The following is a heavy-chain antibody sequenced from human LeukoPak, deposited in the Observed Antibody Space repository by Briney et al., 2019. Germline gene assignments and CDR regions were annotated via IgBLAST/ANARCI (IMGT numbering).Heavy chain of an antibody. CDR2: IKSDSDGGAT. D-gene: IGHD3-16*01. Sequence: PGGSLRLSCVASDFTFSNYWMSWVRQAPGKGLEWVGRIKSDSDGGATDYAAPVKGRFTISRDDSTNTLHLQMNSLKTEDTAVYYCTTGSYDEIDYWGHGTLVSVSS. V-gene: IGHV3-15*01. CDR3: TTGSYDEIDY. J-gene: IGHJ4*01. CDR1: DFTFSNYW.